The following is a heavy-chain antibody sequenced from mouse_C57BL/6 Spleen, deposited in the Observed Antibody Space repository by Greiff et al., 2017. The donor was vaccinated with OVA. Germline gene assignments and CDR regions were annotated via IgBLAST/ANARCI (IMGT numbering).Heavy chain of an antibody. CDR2: INPSNGGT. D-gene: IGHD1-1*01. CDR3: ARGNYYGSSRYFDV. V-gene: IGHV1-53*01. J-gene: IGHJ1*03. Sequence: GQGLEWIGNINPSNGGTNYNEKFKSKATLTVDKSSSTAYMQLSSLTSEDSAVYYCARGNYYGSSRYFDVWGTGTTVTVSS.